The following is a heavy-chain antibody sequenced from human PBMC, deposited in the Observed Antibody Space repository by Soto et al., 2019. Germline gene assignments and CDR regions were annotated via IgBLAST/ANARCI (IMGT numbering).Heavy chain of an antibody. CDR2: VHPGDSET. Sequence: GESLKISCRVSGYSFTTYWIGWVRQMSGKGLEWVGIVHPGDSETRYSSSFQGRVTISADKSTNHFSLTLTSVTAADTAVYFCATGGVLTGMPLGLGYWGQGTLVTVSS. D-gene: IGHD1-20*01. V-gene: IGHV5-51*01. CDR1: GYSFTTYW. J-gene: IGHJ4*02. CDR3: ATGGVLTGMPLGLGY.